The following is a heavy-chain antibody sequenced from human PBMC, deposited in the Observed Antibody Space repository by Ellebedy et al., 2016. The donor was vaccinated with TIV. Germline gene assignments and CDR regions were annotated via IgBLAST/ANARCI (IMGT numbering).Heavy chain of an antibody. J-gene: IGHJ5*02. Sequence: GESLKISCQASGYNFTHYWIAWVRQMPGKGLEFMGIIWPGGSDTKYSPSFQGQVTISVDKSINTTYLQWNSLKALDTAMYYCATSLSALEPWGQGTLVTVSS. CDR3: ATSLSALEP. CDR1: GYNFTHYW. D-gene: IGHD2/OR15-2a*01. CDR2: IWPGGSDT. V-gene: IGHV5-51*01.